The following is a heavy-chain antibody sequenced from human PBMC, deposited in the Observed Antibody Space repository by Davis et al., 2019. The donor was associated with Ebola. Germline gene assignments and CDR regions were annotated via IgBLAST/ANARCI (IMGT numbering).Heavy chain of an antibody. CDR3: ARAIVGATNFDY. D-gene: IGHD1-26*01. CDR1: GGTFSSYA. Sequence: SVKVSCKASGGTFSSYAISWVRQAPGQGLEWMGGIIPIFGTANYAQKFQGRVTITADESTSTAYMELSSLRSEDTAVYYCARAIVGATNFDYWGQGTLVTVSS. J-gene: IGHJ4*02. V-gene: IGHV1-69*13. CDR2: IIPIFGTA.